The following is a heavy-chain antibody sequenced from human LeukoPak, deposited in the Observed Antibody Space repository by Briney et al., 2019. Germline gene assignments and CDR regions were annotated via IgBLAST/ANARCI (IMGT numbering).Heavy chain of an antibody. CDR1: GGSISSSSYY. CDR3: AMTTVTNDY. D-gene: IGHD4-17*01. V-gene: IGHV3-66*01. J-gene: IGHJ4*02. Sequence: ETLSLTCTVSGGSISSSSYYWGWIRQPPGKGLEWVSVIYSGGSTYYADSVKGRFTISRDNSKNTLYLQMNSRRAEDTAVYYCAMTTVTNDYWGQGTLVTVSS. CDR2: IYSGGST.